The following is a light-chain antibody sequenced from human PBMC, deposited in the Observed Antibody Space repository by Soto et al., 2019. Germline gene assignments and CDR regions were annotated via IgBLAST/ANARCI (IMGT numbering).Light chain of an antibody. CDR2: AAS. J-gene: IGKJ1*01. CDR1: QSISSY. CDR3: QQSYSNPPT. Sequence: DIQMTQSPSSLSASVGDRVTITCRASQSISSYLNWYQQKPGKAPKLLIYAASSLQSGVPSRFSGSGSGTDFTLTISSLQPEDFATYYCQQSYSNPPTFGHGTKVEIK. V-gene: IGKV1-39*01.